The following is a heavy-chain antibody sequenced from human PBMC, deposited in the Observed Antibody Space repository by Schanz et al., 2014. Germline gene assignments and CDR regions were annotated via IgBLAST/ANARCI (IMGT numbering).Heavy chain of an antibody. D-gene: IGHD3-10*01. CDR2: IWYDENNK. Sequence: QVQLVESGGGVVQPGRSLRLSCAAYGFTLSSYAMHWVRQAPGKGLEWVAVIWYDENNKYYADSVKGRFTMSRDNSKITLYLQMNSLRAEDTAVYYCARANYRRKINFDYWGRGTLVTVSS. J-gene: IGHJ4*02. CDR3: ARANYRRKINFDY. CDR1: GFTLSSYA. V-gene: IGHV3-33*08.